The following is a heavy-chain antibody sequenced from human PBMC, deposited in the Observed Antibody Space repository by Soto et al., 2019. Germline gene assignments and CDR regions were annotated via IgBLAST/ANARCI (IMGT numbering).Heavy chain of an antibody. CDR2: IYWDDDK. J-gene: IGHJ4*02. CDR3: AHRRSYCSGGSCYSGFDY. V-gene: IGHV2-5*02. CDR1: GFSLSTSGVG. D-gene: IGHD2-15*01. Sequence: QITLKESGPTLVKPTQTLTLTCTFSGFSLSTSGVGVGWIRQPPGKDLEWLALIYWDDDKRYSRSLKSRLTITKDTSKNPVVLTMTNMDPVDTATYYCAHRRSYCSGGSCYSGFDYWGRGTLVTVSS.